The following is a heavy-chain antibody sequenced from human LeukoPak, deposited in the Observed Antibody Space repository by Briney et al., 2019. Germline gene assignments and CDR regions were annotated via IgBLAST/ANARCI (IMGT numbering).Heavy chain of an antibody. CDR1: GGSISSSSYY. CDR3: ARLRDDFWSGYSYRYFDY. V-gene: IGHV4-39*01. Sequence: SGTLSLTCTVSGGSISSSSYYWGWIRQPPGKGLEWIGSIYYSGSTYYNPSLKSRVTISVDTSKNQFSLKLSSVTAADTAVYYCARLRDDFWSGYSYRYFDYWGQGTLVTVSS. D-gene: IGHD3-3*01. J-gene: IGHJ4*02. CDR2: IYYSGST.